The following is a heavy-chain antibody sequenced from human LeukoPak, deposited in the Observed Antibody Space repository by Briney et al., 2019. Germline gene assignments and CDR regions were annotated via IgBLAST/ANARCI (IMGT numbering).Heavy chain of an antibody. Sequence: ASVTVSCKASGGTFSSYAISWGRQAPGQGLEWMGGIIPIFGTANYAQKFQGRVTITTDESTSTAYMELSSLRSEDTAVYYCARASLGYCSSTSCYTRFGWFDPWGQGTLVTVSS. CDR1: GGTFSSYA. CDR3: ARASLGYCSSTSCYTRFGWFDP. J-gene: IGHJ5*02. D-gene: IGHD2-2*02. V-gene: IGHV1-69*05. CDR2: IIPIFGTA.